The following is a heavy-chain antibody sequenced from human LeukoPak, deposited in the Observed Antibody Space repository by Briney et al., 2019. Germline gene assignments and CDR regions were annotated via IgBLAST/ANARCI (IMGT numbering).Heavy chain of an antibody. V-gene: IGHV4-4*02. Sequence: SGTLSLTCAVSGGSISSSNWWSWVRQPPGKGLEWIGEIYHSGSTNYNPSLKSRVTISVDKSKNQFSLKLSSVTAADTAVYYCARGSASPAATPFDMWGQGTMVTVSS. J-gene: IGHJ3*02. D-gene: IGHD2-2*01. CDR1: GGSISSSNW. CDR2: IYHSGST. CDR3: ARGSASPAATPFDM.